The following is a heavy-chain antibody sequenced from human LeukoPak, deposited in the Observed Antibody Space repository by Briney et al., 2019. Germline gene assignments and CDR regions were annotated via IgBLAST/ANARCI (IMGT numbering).Heavy chain of an antibody. J-gene: IGHJ5*02. CDR1: GYTFTSYD. D-gene: IGHD3-10*01. CDR2: MNPNSGNT. Sequence: ASVKVSCKASGYTFTSYDINWVRQATGQGLEWMGWMNPNSGNTGYAQKFQGRVTMTRNTSISTAYMELSSLRAEDTAVYYCAKDHPRYYGSGSFQLRFDPWGQGTLVTVSS. CDR3: AKDHPRYYGSGSFQLRFDP. V-gene: IGHV1-8*01.